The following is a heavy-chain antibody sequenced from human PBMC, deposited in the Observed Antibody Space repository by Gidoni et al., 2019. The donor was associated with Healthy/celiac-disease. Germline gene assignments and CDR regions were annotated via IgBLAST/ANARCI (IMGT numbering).Heavy chain of an antibody. CDR3: ARGGERITIFGVVTVFDY. J-gene: IGHJ4*02. Sequence: QVQLVQSGAEVKKPGASVTVSCKASGYTFTSYGISWVRQAPGQVLEWMGWSSAYNGNTNYAQKLQGRVTMTTDTSTSTAYMELRSLRSDDKAVYYCARGGERITIFGVVTVFDYWGQGTLVTVSS. V-gene: IGHV1-18*01. CDR1: GYTFTSYG. D-gene: IGHD3-3*01. CDR2: SSAYNGNT.